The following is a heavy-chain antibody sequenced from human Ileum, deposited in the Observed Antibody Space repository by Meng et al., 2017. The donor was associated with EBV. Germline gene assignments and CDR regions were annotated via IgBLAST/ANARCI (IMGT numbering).Heavy chain of an antibody. V-gene: IGHV4-39*01. CDR1: GDSISSSNHW. Sequence: HLPLHESGPGLGKPSETPSLTCAVSGDSISSSNHWWGWIRQPPGKGLEWVGTIYYSGSTFYNPSLKSRVTISLDTSKNQFSLKVSSVTAADTAVYYCARRYYGVPFDNWGQGTLVTVSS. CDR2: IYYSGST. J-gene: IGHJ4*02. D-gene: IGHD3-3*01. CDR3: ARRYYGVPFDN.